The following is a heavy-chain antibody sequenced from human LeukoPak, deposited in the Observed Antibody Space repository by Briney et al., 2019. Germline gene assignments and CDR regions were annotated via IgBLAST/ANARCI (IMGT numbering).Heavy chain of an antibody. CDR3: ARGPFYGDYVGGAFDI. CDR1: GFTFSSYS. Sequence: GGSLRLSCAASGFTFSSYSMNWVRQAPGKGLEWVSYISSSSSTIYYADSVKGRFTISRDNAKNSMYLQMNSLRAEDTAVYYCARGPFYGDYVGGAFDIWGQGTMVTVSS. CDR2: ISSSSSTI. J-gene: IGHJ3*02. V-gene: IGHV3-48*01. D-gene: IGHD4-17*01.